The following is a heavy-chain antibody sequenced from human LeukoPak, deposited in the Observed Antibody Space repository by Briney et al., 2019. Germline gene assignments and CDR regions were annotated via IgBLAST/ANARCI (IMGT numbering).Heavy chain of an antibody. CDR3: AKGSNGDYDN. CDR2: IGKNQ. J-gene: IGHJ4*02. Sequence: PGGSLRLSCAASGFIFSTYDMNWVRQAPGKGLEWVATIGKNQYYADSVKGRFTISKDNSKNMMYLQMDSLGVDDTAIYYCAKGSNGDYDNWGQGTLVTVSS. CDR1: GFIFSTYD. V-gene: IGHV3-23*01. D-gene: IGHD4-17*01.